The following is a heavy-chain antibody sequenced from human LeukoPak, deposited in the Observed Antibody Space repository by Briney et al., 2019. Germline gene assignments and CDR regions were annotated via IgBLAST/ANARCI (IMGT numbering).Heavy chain of an antibody. V-gene: IGHV3-30*04. CDR1: TFTFSNYT. CDR3: ARGAPFFGDYGSFDS. D-gene: IGHD4-17*01. CDR2: ISYDVISK. Sequence: GGSLRLSCAASTFTFSNYTMHWVRGAPGKGRKWVALISYDVISKYCAGSVKGRFTISRDNSKDTLYLQVNSLRTEDTAVYSCARGAPFFGDYGSFDSWGQGTLVTVSS. J-gene: IGHJ4*02.